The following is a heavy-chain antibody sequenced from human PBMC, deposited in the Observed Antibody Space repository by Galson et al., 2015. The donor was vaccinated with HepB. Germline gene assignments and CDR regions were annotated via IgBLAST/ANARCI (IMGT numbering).Heavy chain of an antibody. D-gene: IGHD4-17*01. V-gene: IGHV3-33*08. CDR3: ARDEDYGDYDGY. CDR1: GFTFSSYA. CDR2: IWYDGSNK. J-gene: IGHJ4*02. Sequence: SLRLSCAASGFTFSSYAMSWVRQAPGKGLEWVAVIWYDGSNKYYADSVKGRFTISRDNSKNTLYLQMNSLRAEDTAVYYCARDEDYGDYDGYWGQGTLVTVSS.